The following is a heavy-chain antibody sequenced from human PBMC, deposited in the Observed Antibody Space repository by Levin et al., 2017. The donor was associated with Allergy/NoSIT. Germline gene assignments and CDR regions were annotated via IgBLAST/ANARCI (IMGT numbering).Heavy chain of an antibody. Sequence: SETLSLTCTVSGDSISSYHWNWLRQPPGKELEWIGCLYDSGSTKYNPSLKSRVTISVDATKNQFSLKLSSFTAADTAVYYCARDQGSSGWYGWIDRWGQGTLVTVSS. J-gene: IGHJ5*02. CDR2: LYDSGST. D-gene: IGHD6-19*01. CDR1: GDSISSYH. V-gene: IGHV4-59*01. CDR3: ARDQGSSGWYGWIDR.